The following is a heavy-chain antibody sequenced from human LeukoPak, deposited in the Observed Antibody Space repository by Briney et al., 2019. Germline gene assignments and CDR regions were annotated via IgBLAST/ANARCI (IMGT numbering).Heavy chain of an antibody. CDR1: GFTFSNYP. V-gene: IGHV3-64*01. CDR2: ISTNGGTT. CDR3: ARDHCGGGSCHLPNWYFDL. Sequence: GGSLRLSCAASGFTFSNYPMHWVRQAAEKGLEYVSCISTNGGTTYYPNSVKGRFTISRDNSKNTLSLQMGSLRADDMALYSCARDHCGGGSCHLPNWYFDLWGRGTPVTVSS. D-gene: IGHD2-15*01. J-gene: IGHJ2*01.